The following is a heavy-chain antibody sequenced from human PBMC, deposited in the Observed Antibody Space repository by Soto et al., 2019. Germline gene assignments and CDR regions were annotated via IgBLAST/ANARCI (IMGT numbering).Heavy chain of an antibody. CDR2: ISTRSTYI. V-gene: IGHV3-21*02. CDR1: GFPFTSHG. CDR3: ARDSEVDFEVVIRPLDY. Sequence: EVQLVESGGGLVKPGGSLRLSCAASGFPFTSHGFNWVRQAPGKGLEWVSSISTRSTYIYYADSVRGRFTFSRDNDKNSLFLQMHSLRVEDTAVYYCARDSEVDFEVVIRPLDYWGQGTLVTVSS. J-gene: IGHJ4*02. D-gene: IGHD3-22*01.